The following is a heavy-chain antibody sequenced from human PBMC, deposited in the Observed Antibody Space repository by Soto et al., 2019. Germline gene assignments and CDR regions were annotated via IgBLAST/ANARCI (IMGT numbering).Heavy chain of an antibody. V-gene: IGHV3-23*01. CDR3: ARGGGSRNFDY. CDR1: GFTFSYYP. D-gene: IGHD2-15*01. Sequence: EVQLLESGGDLVQPGGSLRLSCAASGFTFSYYPIYWVRQAPGQGLEWVSSISGSGTATYYADSGKGRFTISRDNSKNTLYLQMNRLRAEDTAVYYCARGGGSRNFDYWGQGTLATVSS. CDR2: ISGSGTAT. J-gene: IGHJ4*02.